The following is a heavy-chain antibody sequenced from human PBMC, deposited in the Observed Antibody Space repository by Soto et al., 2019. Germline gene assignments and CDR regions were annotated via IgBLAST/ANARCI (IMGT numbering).Heavy chain of an antibody. CDR1: GGSISSDDYY. CDR3: ARATTVTSSFFYYGLDV. V-gene: IGHV4-30-4*08. J-gene: IGHJ6*01. D-gene: IGHD4-17*01. Sequence: QVQLQESGPGLVKPSQTLSLTCSVSGGSISSDDYYWTWVRQPPGKGLEWIGHIYYNGNTYYNPSLKSRLTMSLDTSQNQFSLHLSSVIAADSALYFCARATTVTSSFFYYGLDVW. CDR2: IYYNGNT.